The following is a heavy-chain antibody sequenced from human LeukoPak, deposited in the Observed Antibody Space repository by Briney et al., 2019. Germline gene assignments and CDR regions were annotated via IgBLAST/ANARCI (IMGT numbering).Heavy chain of an antibody. CDR1: GFTFDSYA. V-gene: IGHV3-23*01. J-gene: IGHJ5*02. CDR3: ARGRIAAAEDDWFDP. Sequence: PGGSLRLSCAASGFTFDSYAMSWVRQAPGKGLEWVSAISAGGSTTYYADSVKGRFTISRDNSKNTLYLQMDSLRAEDTAVYYCARGRIAAAEDDWFDPWGQGTLVTVSS. CDR2: ISAGGSTT. D-gene: IGHD6-13*01.